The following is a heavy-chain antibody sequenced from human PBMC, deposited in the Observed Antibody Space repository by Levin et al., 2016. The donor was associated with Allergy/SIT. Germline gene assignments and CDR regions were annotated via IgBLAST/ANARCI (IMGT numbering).Heavy chain of an antibody. CDR2: IKQDGSEK. J-gene: IGHJ4*02. Sequence: GESLKISCAASGFTFDDYAMHWVRQAPGKGLEWVANIKQDGSEKYYVDSVKGRFTISRDNAKNSLYLQMNSLRAEDTAVYYCARGNDFWSGYYPAPDYWGQGTLVTVSS. D-gene: IGHD3-3*01. CDR1: GFTFDDYA. CDR3: ARGNDFWSGYYPAPDY. V-gene: IGHV3-7*01.